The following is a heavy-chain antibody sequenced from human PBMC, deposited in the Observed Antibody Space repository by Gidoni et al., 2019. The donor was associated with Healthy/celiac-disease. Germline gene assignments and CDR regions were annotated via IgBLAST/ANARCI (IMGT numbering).Heavy chain of an antibody. J-gene: IGHJ4*02. CDR3: ARVKARGYSYGYYFDY. CDR2: IYYSGST. CDR1: GASISSYY. Sequence: QVQLQESGPGLVNPSETLSLTCPVSGASISSYYWSWIRQHPGKGLEWIGYIYYSGSTNYNPSLKRRVTISVDTSKNQFSLKLSSVTAADTAVYDCARVKARGYSYGYYFDYWGQGTLVTVSS. D-gene: IGHD5-18*01. V-gene: IGHV4-59*01.